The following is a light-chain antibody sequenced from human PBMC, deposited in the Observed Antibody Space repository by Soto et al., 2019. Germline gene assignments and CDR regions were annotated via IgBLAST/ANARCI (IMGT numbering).Light chain of an antibody. J-gene: IGKJ2*01. CDR1: QSVTSDY. V-gene: IGKV3-20*01. CDR2: ATS. Sequence: EVVLTQSPGTLSLSPGERATLSCRASQSVTSDYLAWYQQKPGQTPRLLIYATSRRATGIPDRFSGSGSGTEFTLTISRLDPEDFAVFYCQHYGGSSYTFGQGTKLEIK. CDR3: QHYGGSSYT.